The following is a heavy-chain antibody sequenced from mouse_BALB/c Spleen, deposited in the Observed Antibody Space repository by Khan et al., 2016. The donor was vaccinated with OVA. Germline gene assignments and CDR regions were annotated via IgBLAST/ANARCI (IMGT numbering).Heavy chain of an antibody. CDR3: ARHQFPLSMDS. V-gene: IGHV2-6-2*01. CDR1: GFSLTSYA. Sequence: VKLLESGPDLVAPSQSLSITCTVSGFSLTSYAIHWVRQPPGKGLEWLVVIWSDGRTTYNSALKSRLSISKYNSKSQVFLKINSLQTDDTAMYYCARHQFPLSMDSWGQGTSVTVSS. J-gene: IGHJ4*01. CDR2: IWSDGRT.